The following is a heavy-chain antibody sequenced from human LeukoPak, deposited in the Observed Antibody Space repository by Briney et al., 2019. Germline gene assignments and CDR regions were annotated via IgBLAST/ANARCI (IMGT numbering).Heavy chain of an antibody. CDR2: ISGTSNYI. V-gene: IGHV3-21*04. CDR3: AKGVGEFGFRFDS. D-gene: IGHD3-16*01. Sequence: GGSLRLSCAASGFTFTTYSMNWVRQAPGKGLEWVSSISGTSNYIYHADSVKGRFTISRDNSKNTLYLQMNSLTAADTAVYYCAKGVGEFGFRFDSWGQGTLVTVSS. J-gene: IGHJ4*02. CDR1: GFTFTTYS.